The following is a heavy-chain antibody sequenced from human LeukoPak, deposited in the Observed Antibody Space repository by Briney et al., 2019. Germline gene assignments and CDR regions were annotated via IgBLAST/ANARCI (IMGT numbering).Heavy chain of an antibody. CDR1: GYTFTGYY. CDR3: ARPNYCSGDSCLNWFDS. Sequence: GASVKVSCKASGYTFTGYYIHWVRQAPGQGLGWMGWINPNSGGTNYAQKFQGRVTMTRDTSISTAYMELSRLRSGDTAVYYCARPNYCSGDSCLNWFDSWGQGTLVTVSS. J-gene: IGHJ5*01. V-gene: IGHV1-2*02. CDR2: INPNSGGT. D-gene: IGHD2-15*01.